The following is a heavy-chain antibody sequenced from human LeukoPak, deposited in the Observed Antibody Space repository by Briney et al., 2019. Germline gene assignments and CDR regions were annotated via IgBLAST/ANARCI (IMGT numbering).Heavy chain of an antibody. D-gene: IGHD3-22*01. CDR3: ARGLFSGYYGY. Sequence: ASVKVSCKASGYTFTSYDINWVRQATGQGLEWVRWMNPNSGNTGYAQKFQGRVTMTRNTSISTAYMELSRLRSDDTAVYYCARGLFSGYYGYWGQGTLVTVSS. V-gene: IGHV1-8*01. CDR2: MNPNSGNT. CDR1: GYTFTSYD. J-gene: IGHJ4*02.